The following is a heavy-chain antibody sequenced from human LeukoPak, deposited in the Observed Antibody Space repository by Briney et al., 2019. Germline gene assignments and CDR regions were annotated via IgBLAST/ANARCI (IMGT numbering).Heavy chain of an antibody. J-gene: IGHJ6*03. Sequence: GASVKVSCKASGYTFTGYYMHWVGQAPGQGLDWMGWINPNSGGTNYAQKFQGRVTMTRDTSISTAYMELSRLRSDDTAVYYCARDYGSGSYYNSYYYYMDVWGKGTTVTISS. CDR1: GYTFTGYY. CDR2: INPNSGGT. D-gene: IGHD3-10*01. CDR3: ARDYGSGSYYNSYYYYMDV. V-gene: IGHV1-2*02.